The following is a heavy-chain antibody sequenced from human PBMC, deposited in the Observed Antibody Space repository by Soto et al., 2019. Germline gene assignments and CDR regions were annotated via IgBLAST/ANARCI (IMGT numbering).Heavy chain of an antibody. CDR1: GYTLTNYG. Sequence: ASVKVSCKASGYTLTNYGVTWVRQAPGQGREWLGRVTPYKADTNSAQNLQGRVTMATDTSTNTAYLELRSLRSDDTAVYFCATDGPSNSGNLYAFDIWGQGTMVNVSS. CDR3: ATDGPSNSGNLYAFDI. V-gene: IGHV1-18*04. D-gene: IGHD5-12*01. CDR2: VTPYKADT. J-gene: IGHJ3*02.